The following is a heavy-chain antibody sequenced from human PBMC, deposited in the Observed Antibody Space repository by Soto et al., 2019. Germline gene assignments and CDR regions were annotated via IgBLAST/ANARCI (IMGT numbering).Heavy chain of an antibody. CDR1: GFTFSSYA. CDR3: AKEPQWLVQGGYFQH. CDR2: ISGSGGST. D-gene: IGHD6-19*01. J-gene: IGHJ1*01. V-gene: IGHV3-23*01. Sequence: EVQLLESGGGLVQPGGSLRLSCAASGFTFSSYAMSWVRQAPGKGLEWVSGISGSGGSTYFADSVKGRFTISRDNSKNTLYLQLNSVRAEDTAVYYCAKEPQWLVQGGYFQHWGQGTLVTVSS.